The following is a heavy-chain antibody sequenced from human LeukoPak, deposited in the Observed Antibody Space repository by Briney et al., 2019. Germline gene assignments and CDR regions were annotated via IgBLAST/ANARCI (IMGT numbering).Heavy chain of an antibody. Sequence: QTGGSLRLSCAASGFTFSSYGMQWVRQAPGKGLEWVAVISYDGSNKYYADSVKGRFTISRDNSKNTLYLQMNSLRAEDTAVYYCAKTLITMVRGVIDYWGQGTLVTVSS. D-gene: IGHD3-10*01. V-gene: IGHV3-30*18. CDR3: AKTLITMVRGVIDY. CDR1: GFTFSSYG. J-gene: IGHJ4*02. CDR2: ISYDGSNK.